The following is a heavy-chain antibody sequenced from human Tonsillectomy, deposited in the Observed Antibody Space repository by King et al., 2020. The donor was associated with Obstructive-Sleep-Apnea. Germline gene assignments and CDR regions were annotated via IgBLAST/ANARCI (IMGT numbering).Heavy chain of an antibody. CDR3: ARTYYDSSGYYVGYFDY. CDR2: IKQDGSEK. D-gene: IGHD3-22*01. J-gene: IGHJ4*02. CDR1: GFTFSSYW. V-gene: IGHV3-7*03. Sequence: VQLVESGGGLVQPGGSLRLSCAASGFTFSSYWMSWVRQAPGKGLEGVANIKQDGSEKYYVDSVKGRFTISRDNAKNSLYLQMNSLRAEDTAVYYCARTYYDSSGYYVGYFDYWGQGTLVTVSS.